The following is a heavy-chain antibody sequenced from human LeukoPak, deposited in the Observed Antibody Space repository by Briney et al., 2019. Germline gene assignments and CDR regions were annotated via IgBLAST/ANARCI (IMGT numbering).Heavy chain of an antibody. CDR2: LYAGGAT. Sequence: GGSLRLSCEASGFSVSGIHMNWVRQAPGKDLEWVSGLYAGGATYYADSMGGRFTISRDHSKNTLYLQMTNLRVDDTAIYYCARGNGNVGGRLDPWGQGTRVTVSS. CDR3: ARGNGNVGGRLDP. J-gene: IGHJ5*02. D-gene: IGHD2-8*01. CDR1: GFSVSGIH. V-gene: IGHV3-66*01.